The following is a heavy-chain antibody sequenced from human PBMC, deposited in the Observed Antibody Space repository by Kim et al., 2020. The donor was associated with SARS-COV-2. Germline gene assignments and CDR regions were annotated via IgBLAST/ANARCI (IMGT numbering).Heavy chain of an antibody. CDR2: IGNDGINK. CDR1: GFIFSGYA. CDR3: ARDDYGKHYYGMDV. V-gene: IGHV3-30-3*01. Sequence: GGSLRLSCVASGFIFSGYAMHWVRQAPGKGLEWVGIIGNDGINKYYADSVKGRFSISRDNSKNTLYLRMNSLRAEDTAVYYCARDDYGKHYYGMDVWGQG. D-gene: IGHD3-16*01. J-gene: IGHJ6*02.